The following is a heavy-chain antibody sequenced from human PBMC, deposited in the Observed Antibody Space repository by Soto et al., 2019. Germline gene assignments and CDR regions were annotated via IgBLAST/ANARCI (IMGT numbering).Heavy chain of an antibody. V-gene: IGHV1-69*13. CDR2: IIPIFGTA. J-gene: IGHJ4*01. Sequence: SVKVSCKASGGTFSSYAISWVRQAPGQGLEWMGGIIPIFGTANYAQKFQGRVTITAAESTSTAYMELSSLRSEDTAVYYCARDLAYCGGDCYSALYYFDYCG. CDR1: GGTFSSYA. CDR3: ARDLAYCGGDCYSALYYFDY. D-gene: IGHD2-21*02.